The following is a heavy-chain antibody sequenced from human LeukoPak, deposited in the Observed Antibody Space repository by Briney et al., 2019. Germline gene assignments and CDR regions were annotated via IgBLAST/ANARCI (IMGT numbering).Heavy chain of an antibody. V-gene: IGHV1-2*02. D-gene: IGHD3-10*01. CDR1: GYTFTFYY. CDR2: INPNSGGT. J-gene: IGHJ4*02. CDR3: APASYYGSGPVLDY. Sequence: ASVKVSCKSSGYTFTFYYMHLGRQAPGQGLEWMGLINPNSGGTNYAQKFQGRVTMTRDTSISTAYMELSRLRSDDTAVYYCAPASYYGSGPVLDYWGQGTLVTVSS.